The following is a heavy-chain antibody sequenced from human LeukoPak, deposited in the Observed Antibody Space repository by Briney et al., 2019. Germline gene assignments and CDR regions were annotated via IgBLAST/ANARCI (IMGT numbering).Heavy chain of an antibody. D-gene: IGHD3-3*01. CDR2: TSYDGSIK. CDR1: GFTFSSYA. Sequence: GGSLRLSCAASGFTFSSYAMHWVRQAPGKGLEWVAVTSYDGSIKKYADSVKGRFTISRDNSKNTLFLQMNSLRPEDTALYYCAREITIFGVVIQRYDAFDIWGQGTMVTVSS. J-gene: IGHJ3*02. CDR3: AREITIFGVVIQRYDAFDI. V-gene: IGHV3-30-3*01.